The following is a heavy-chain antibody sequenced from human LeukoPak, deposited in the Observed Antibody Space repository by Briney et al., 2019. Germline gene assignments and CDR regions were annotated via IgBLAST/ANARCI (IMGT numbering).Heavy chain of an antibody. CDR2: ISYDGSNK. CDR3: AKSAPTDSSGWSFDY. J-gene: IGHJ4*02. CDR1: GFTFSSYG. D-gene: IGHD6-19*01. V-gene: IGHV3-30*18. Sequence: GGSLRLSCAASGFTFSSYGMHRVRQAPGKGLEWVAVISYDGSNKYYADSVKGRFTISRDNSKNTLYLQMNSLRAEDTAVYYCAKSAPTDSSGWSFDYWGQGTLVTVSS.